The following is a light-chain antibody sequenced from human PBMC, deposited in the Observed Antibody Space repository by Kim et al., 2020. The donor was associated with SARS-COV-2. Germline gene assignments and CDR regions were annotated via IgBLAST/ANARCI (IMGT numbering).Light chain of an antibody. Sequence: EIVMTQSPATLSMSPGERATLSCRASQSVSSKLAWYQQKPGQVPRLLIYGASTRATGIPARFSGSGSGTEFTLTISSLQSEDFAVYYCQQYSNWPPLTFGGGTKVDIK. CDR2: GAS. J-gene: IGKJ4*01. V-gene: IGKV3-15*01. CDR1: QSVSSK. CDR3: QQYSNWPPLT.